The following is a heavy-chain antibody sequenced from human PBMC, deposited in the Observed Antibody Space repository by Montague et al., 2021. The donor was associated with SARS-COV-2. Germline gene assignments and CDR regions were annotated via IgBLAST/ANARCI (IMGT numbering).Heavy chain of an antibody. V-gene: IGHV4-4*02. CDR1: GGSISSSNW. CDR2: IYYSGST. Sequence: SETLSLTCAVSGGSISSSNWWSWVRQPPGKGLEWIGEIYYSGSTNYNPSLKSRVTISVDKSKNQFSLKLSSVTAADTAVYYCAGGGLVVRGWFDPWGQGTLVTVSS. D-gene: IGHD3-16*01. CDR3: AGGGLVVRGWFDP. J-gene: IGHJ5*02.